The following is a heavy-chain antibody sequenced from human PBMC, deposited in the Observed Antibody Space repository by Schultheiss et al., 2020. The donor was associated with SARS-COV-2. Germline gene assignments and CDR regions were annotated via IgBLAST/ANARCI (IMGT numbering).Heavy chain of an antibody. CDR3: ARLYSGSYFDY. J-gene: IGHJ4*02. V-gene: IGHV1-2*02. Sequence: ASVKVSCKASGFTGYYMHWVRQAPGQGLEWMGWISPNSGGTHYAQRFQGRVTMTTDTSTSTAYMELRSLRSDDTAVYYCARLYSGSYFDYWGQGTLVTVSS. CDR1: GFTGYY. D-gene: IGHD1-26*01. CDR2: ISPNSGGT.